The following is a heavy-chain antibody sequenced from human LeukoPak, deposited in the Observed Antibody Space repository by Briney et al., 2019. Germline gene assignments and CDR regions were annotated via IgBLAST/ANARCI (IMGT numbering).Heavy chain of an antibody. J-gene: IGHJ3*02. CDR3: ARGPHYYDSSGPAHI. CDR2: INPSRGST. V-gene: IGHV1-46*01. D-gene: IGHD3-22*01. CDR1: GYTFTSYY. Sequence: ASVKVSCKASGYTFTSYYMHWVRQAPGQGLEWMGIINPSRGSTSYAQKFQGRVTMTRDTSTSTVYMELSGVRSADTAVYYCARGPHYYDSSGPAHIWGQGTMVTVSS.